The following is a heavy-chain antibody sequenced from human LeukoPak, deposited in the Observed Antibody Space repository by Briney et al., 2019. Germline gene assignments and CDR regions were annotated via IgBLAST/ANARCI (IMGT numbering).Heavy chain of an antibody. CDR2: ISWDSGSI. CDR1: GFTFDDYA. V-gene: IGHV3-9*01. D-gene: IGHD4-17*01. J-gene: IGHJ5*02. Sequence: GRSVRLSCAASGFTFDDYAMHWVRQAPGKGLEWVSGISWDSGSIGYADSVKSRFTISRDNAKNSLYLQMNSLRAEDTALYYCAKDTDYGDYGGWFDPWGQGTLVTVSS. CDR3: AKDTDYGDYGGWFDP.